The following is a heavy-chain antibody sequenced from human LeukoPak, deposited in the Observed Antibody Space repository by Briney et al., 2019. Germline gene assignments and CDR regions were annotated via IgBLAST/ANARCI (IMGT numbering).Heavy chain of an antibody. Sequence: AETLSLTCTVSGVSISGYYWTWIRQPPGKGLGWIGFNYYSGSTNYNSSLKSLFTISVDTSKNHFSLKLSSVTATDTAIYYCARGNWPPAFDIWGQGTLVTVSS. CDR2: NYYSGST. CDR1: GVSISGYY. CDR3: ARGNWPPAFDI. D-gene: IGHD1-1*01. J-gene: IGHJ3*02. V-gene: IGHV4-59*01.